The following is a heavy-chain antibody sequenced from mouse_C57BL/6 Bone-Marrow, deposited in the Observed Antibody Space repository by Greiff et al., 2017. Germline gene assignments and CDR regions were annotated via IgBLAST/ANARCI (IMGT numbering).Heavy chain of an antibody. J-gene: IGHJ3*01. CDR1: GYTFTSYW. V-gene: IGHV1-61*01. D-gene: IGHD3-2*02. Sequence: QVHVKQPGAELVRPGSSVKLSCKASGYTFTSYWMDWVKQRPGQGLEWIGNIYPSDSETHYNQKFKDKATLTVDKSSSTAYMQLSSLTSEDSAVYYCASQDLDSSGPFAYWGQGTLVTVSA. CDR2: IYPSDSET. CDR3: ASQDLDSSGPFAY.